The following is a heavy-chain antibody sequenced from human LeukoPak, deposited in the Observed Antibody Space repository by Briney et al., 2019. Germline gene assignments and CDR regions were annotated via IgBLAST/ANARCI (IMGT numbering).Heavy chain of an antibody. V-gene: IGHV3-53*01. D-gene: IGHD3-22*01. CDR1: GFTVSSNY. J-gene: IGHJ5*02. CDR2: IYSGGST. CDR3: AKMLTMIVVVITSSWFDP. Sequence: GGSLRLSCAASGFTVSSNYMSWVRQAPGKGLEWVSVIYSGGSTYYADSVKGRFTISRDNSKNTLYLQMNSLRAEDTAVYYCAKMLTMIVVVITSSWFDPWGQGTLVTVSS.